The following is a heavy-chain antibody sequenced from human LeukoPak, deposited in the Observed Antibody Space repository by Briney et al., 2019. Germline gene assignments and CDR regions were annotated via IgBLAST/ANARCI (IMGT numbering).Heavy chain of an antibody. CDR2: VNSDGSST. CDR3: ARGPLIGGSKSWFDP. V-gene: IGHV3-74*01. D-gene: IGHD7-27*01. J-gene: IGHJ5*02. Sequence: PGGSLTLSCAASGFTFSSYWMHWVRQPPGKGLGWVSRVNSDGSSTNYADSVKGRFTISRDNAQNTLFLQMNSLRADDTSVYYCARGPLIGGSKSWFDPWGQGTLVTVSS. CDR1: GFTFSSYW.